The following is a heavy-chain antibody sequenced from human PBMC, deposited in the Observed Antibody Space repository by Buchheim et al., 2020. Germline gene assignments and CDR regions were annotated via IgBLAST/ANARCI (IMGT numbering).Heavy chain of an antibody. J-gene: IGHJ4*02. V-gene: IGHV4-4*07. D-gene: IGHD3-16*01. Sequence: QVQLQESGPGLVKPSETLSLTCTVSGRSISAYCWNWIRQPAGKGLEWIGRIYASGTNYNPSLKSRVIMSLDTSKNQFSLKLNSVTAADTAVYYCAREVHNWGPPYDYWGQGIL. CDR3: AREVHNWGPPYDY. CDR2: IYASGT. CDR1: GRSISAYC.